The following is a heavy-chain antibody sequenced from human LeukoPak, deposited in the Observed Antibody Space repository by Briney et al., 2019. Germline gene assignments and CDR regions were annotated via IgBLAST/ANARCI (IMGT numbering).Heavy chain of an antibody. CDR3: VRGGSGNFF. J-gene: IGHJ4*02. CDR2: IDTYGSDT. CDR1: GFTFSSYW. Sequence: GGSLRLSCAASGFTFSSYWMHWVRQAPGKGLVWVSYIDTYGSDTNYADSVKGRFTISRDNAKNTLYLQMNSLRAEDMAVYYCVRGGSGNFFWGQGTQVTVSS. V-gene: IGHV3-74*01. D-gene: IGHD3-22*01.